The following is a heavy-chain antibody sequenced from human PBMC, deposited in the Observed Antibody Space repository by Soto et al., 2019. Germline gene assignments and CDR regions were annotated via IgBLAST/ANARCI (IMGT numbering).Heavy chain of an antibody. CDR1: GGSFSGYY. V-gene: IGHV4-34*01. Sequence: SETLSLTCAVYGGSFSGYYWSWIRQPPGKGLEWIGEINHSGSTNYNPSLKSRVTISVDTSKNQFSLKLSSVTAADTAMYYCARMGPVPAAAIPFDYWGQGTLVTVSS. D-gene: IGHD2-2*01. J-gene: IGHJ4*02. CDR2: INHSGST. CDR3: ARMGPVPAAAIPFDY.